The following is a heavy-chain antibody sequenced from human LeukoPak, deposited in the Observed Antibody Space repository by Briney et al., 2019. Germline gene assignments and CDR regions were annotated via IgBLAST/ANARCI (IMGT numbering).Heavy chain of an antibody. V-gene: IGHV6-1*01. J-gene: IGHJ4*02. Sequence: SQTLSLTCAISGDSVSSNSAAWNWIRQSPSSGLEWLGRTYYRSKWYNDYAVSVKSRITINPDTSKNQFSLQLNSVTPEDTAVYYCARELSNIAAPFDYWGQGTLVTVSS. D-gene: IGHD6-6*01. CDR1: GDSVSSNSAA. CDR2: TYYRSKWYN. CDR3: ARELSNIAAPFDY.